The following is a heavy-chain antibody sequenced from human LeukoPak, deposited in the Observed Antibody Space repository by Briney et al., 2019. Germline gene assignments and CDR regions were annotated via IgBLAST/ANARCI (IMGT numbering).Heavy chain of an antibody. CDR1: GFTFDDYA. CDR3: AKDRRIAVAGNDY. D-gene: IGHD6-19*01. J-gene: IGHJ4*02. Sequence: GGSLRLSCAASGFTFDDYAMHWVRQAPGKGLEWVSAISGSGGSTYYADSVKGRFTISRDNSKSTLYLQMNSLRAEDTAVYYCAKDRRIAVAGNDYWGQGTLVTVSS. CDR2: ISGSGGST. V-gene: IGHV3-23*01.